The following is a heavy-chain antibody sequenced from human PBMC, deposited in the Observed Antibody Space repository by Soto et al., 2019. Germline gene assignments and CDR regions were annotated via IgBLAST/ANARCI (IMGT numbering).Heavy chain of an antibody. CDR1: GFSFSSYA. CDR3: ARSTTIIAEYFHH. CDR2: MSYDGSDK. J-gene: IGHJ1*01. Sequence: PGGSLRLSCAASGFSFSSYAMHWVRQAPGKGLEWVAVMSYDGSDKYYADSVKGRFTISRDNSKNTLYLQINSLRAEDTAVYYCARSTTIIAEYFHHWGQGTLVT. V-gene: IGHV3-30-3*01. D-gene: IGHD3-10*01.